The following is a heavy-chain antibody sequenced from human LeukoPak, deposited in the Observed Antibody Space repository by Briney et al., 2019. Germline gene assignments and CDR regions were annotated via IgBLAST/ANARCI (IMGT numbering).Heavy chain of an antibody. D-gene: IGHD3-9*01. Sequence: QPGRSLRLSCTGSGFSLGDHAMSWVRQAPGKGLEWVGFIRSKAYGGTTEYAASVKGRFTISRDDSKNIVYLQMSSFKTEDTAVYYCARGPIYLWLYNGMDVWGQGTTVTVSS. CDR2: IRSKAYGGTT. V-gene: IGHV3-49*04. CDR3: ARGPIYLWLYNGMDV. CDR1: GFSLGDHA. J-gene: IGHJ6*02.